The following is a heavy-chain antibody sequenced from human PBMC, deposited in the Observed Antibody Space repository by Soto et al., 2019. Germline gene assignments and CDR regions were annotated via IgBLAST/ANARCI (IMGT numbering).Heavy chain of an antibody. V-gene: IGHV1-18*01. CDR2: ISAYNGNT. CDR3: ARDPGVYDYVWGSYRPNWFDP. J-gene: IGHJ5*02. CDR1: GYTFTSYG. Sequence: QVQLVQSGAEVKKPGASVKVSCKASGYTFTSYGISWVRQAPGQGLEWMGWISAYNGNTNYAQKLQGRVTMTTDTSTSTAYMELRSLRSDDAAVYYSARDPGVYDYVWGSYRPNWFDPWGQGTLVTVSS. D-gene: IGHD3-16*02.